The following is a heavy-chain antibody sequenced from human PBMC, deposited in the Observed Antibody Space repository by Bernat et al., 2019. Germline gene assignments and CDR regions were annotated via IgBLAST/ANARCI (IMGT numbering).Heavy chain of an antibody. CDR3: ARNPRAYGDYGRSRYGMDV. D-gene: IGHD4-17*01. Sequence: EVQLVESGGGLVKPGGSLRLSCAASGFTFSSYSMNWVRQAPGKGLELVSSISSSSSYIYYADSVKGRFTIARDNAKNSLYLQMNSLRAEDTAVYYCARNPRAYGDYGRSRYGMDVWGQGTTVTVSS. CDR2: ISSSSSYI. CDR1: GFTFSSYS. V-gene: IGHV3-21*01. J-gene: IGHJ6*02.